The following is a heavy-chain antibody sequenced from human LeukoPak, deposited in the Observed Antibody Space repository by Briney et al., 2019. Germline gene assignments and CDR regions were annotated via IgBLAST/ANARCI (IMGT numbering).Heavy chain of an antibody. Sequence: ASVTVSCKASGYTFTSYYMHWVRQAPGQGLEWMGIINPSGGSTSYAQKFQGRVTMTRDTSTSTVYMELSSLRSEDTAVYYCARDKGVVVAATAVVAYYFDYWGQGTLVTVSS. CDR2: INPSGGST. J-gene: IGHJ4*02. CDR3: ARDKGVVVAATAVVAYYFDY. CDR1: GYTFTSYY. V-gene: IGHV1-46*01. D-gene: IGHD2-15*01.